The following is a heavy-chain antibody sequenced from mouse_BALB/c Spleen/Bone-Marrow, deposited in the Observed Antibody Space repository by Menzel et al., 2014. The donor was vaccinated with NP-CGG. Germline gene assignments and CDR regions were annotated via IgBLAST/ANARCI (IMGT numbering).Heavy chain of an antibody. V-gene: IGHV1-15*01. D-gene: IGHD2-12*01. Sequence: QVQLQQPGAELVRPGASVTLSCKASGYTFTDYEMHWVKQTPVHGLEWIGAIDPETGGTAYNQKFKGKATLTADKSSSTAYMELRSLTSEGSAVYYCTSYDWFAYWGQGTLVTVSA. CDR3: TSYDWFAY. CDR2: IDPETGGT. CDR1: GYTFTDYE. J-gene: IGHJ3*01.